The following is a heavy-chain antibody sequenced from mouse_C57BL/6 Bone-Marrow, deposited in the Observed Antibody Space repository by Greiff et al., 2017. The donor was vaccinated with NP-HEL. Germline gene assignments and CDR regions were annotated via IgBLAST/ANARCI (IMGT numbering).Heavy chain of an antibody. V-gene: IGHV5-17*01. CDR3: ASPSYYSNYYAMDY. D-gene: IGHD2-5*01. CDR2: ISSGSSTI. CDR1: GFTFSDYG. J-gene: IGHJ4*01. Sequence: EVKLMESGGGLVKPGGSLKLSCAASGFTFSDYGMHWVRQAPEKGLEWVAYISSGSSTIYYADTVKGRFTISRDNAKNTLFLQMTSLRSEDTAMYYCASPSYYSNYYAMDYWGQGTSVTVSS.